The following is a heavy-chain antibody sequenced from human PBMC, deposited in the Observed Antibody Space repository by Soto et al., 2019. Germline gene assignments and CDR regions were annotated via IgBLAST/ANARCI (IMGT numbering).Heavy chain of an antibody. D-gene: IGHD5-12*01. CDR2: ISASGDRT. CDR1: GFTLTNYA. J-gene: IGHJ3*01. Sequence: EVQLLVSGGGSAQPGGSLRLSCEVSGFTLTNYAMSWVRQTRGKGLEWVSQISASGDRTYYADSVKGRFTISKDFSKNTLFLQMNSLRGEDSAVYYCEGSWTWGQGTMVTVSS. CDR3: EGSWT. V-gene: IGHV3-23*01.